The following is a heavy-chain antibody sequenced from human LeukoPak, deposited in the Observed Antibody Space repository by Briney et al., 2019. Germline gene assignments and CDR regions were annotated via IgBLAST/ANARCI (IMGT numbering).Heavy chain of an antibody. Sequence: GGSLRLSCAASGFTFSSYWMSWVRQAPGKGLEWVANIKQDGSEKYYVDSVKGRFTISRDNAKNSLYLQKNSLRAEDTAVYYCARDSLTYYYDSSGPTDYWGQGTLVTVSS. CDR1: GFTFSSYW. CDR3: ARDSLTYYYDSSGPTDY. D-gene: IGHD3-22*01. V-gene: IGHV3-7*01. J-gene: IGHJ4*02. CDR2: IKQDGSEK.